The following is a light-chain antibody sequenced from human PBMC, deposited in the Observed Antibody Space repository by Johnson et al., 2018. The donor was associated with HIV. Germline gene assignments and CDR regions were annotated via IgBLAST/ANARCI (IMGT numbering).Light chain of an antibody. CDR3: GTWDSSLSAPRYV. CDR2: YNN. Sequence: TQPPSVSAAPGQKVTISCSGSSSNIGNNYVSWYQQLPGTAPKLLIYYNNKRPSGIPDRFSGSKSGTSATLGITGLQTGDEADYYCGTWDSSLSAPRYVFGTGTKVTVL. V-gene: IGLV1-51*01. J-gene: IGLJ1*01. CDR1: SSNIGNNY.